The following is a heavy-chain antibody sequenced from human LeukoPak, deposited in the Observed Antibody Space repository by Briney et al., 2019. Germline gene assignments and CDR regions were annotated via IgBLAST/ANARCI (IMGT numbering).Heavy chain of an antibody. CDR3: ARVPGGGTAAN. CDR2: IFYTGTT. D-gene: IGHD1-7*01. Sequence: SETLSLTCTVSGGSITSYYWNWIRQPPGKGLEWIGYIFYTGTTNYNPSLKSRVTLSVDTSKNQFSLKLTSVTAADTAVYYCARVPGGGTAANWGQGTMVTVSS. J-gene: IGHJ3*01. V-gene: IGHV4-59*01. CDR1: GGSITSYY.